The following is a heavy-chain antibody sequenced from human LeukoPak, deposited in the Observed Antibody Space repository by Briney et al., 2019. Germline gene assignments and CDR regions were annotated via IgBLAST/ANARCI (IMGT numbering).Heavy chain of an antibody. CDR2: IDPSDSYT. D-gene: IGHD3-22*01. CDR1: GYSFTSYW. Sequence: GESLKISCKGSGYSFTSYWISWVRQMPGKGLEWRGNIDPSDSYTKYSPSFQAHVTISADKSISTTWLQGSSLKSSDSATYYCARHDGGGYYPVDLWGQGTLVTVSS. J-gene: IGHJ5*02. V-gene: IGHV5-10-1*01. CDR3: ARHDGGGYYPVDL.